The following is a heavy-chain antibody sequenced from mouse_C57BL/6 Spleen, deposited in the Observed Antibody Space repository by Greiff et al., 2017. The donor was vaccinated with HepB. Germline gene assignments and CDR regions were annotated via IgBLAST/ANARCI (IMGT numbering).Heavy chain of an antibody. V-gene: IGHV1-82*01. CDR3: ARDYGSSYPFAY. Sequence: VQLQQSGPELVKPGASVKISCKASGYAFSSSWMNWVKQRPGKGLEWIGRIYPGDGDTNYNGKFKGKATLTADKSSSTAYMQLSSLTSEDSAVYFCARDYGSSYPFAYWGQRTLVTVSA. CDR2: IYPGDGDT. CDR1: GYAFSSSW. J-gene: IGHJ3*01. D-gene: IGHD1-1*01.